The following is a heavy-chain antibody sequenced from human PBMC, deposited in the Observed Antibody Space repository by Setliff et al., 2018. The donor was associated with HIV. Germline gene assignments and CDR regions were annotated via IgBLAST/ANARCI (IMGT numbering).Heavy chain of an antibody. Sequence: SVKVSCKASGGTFSSYTISWVRQAPGRGLEWMGGIVPIFGTTKSAQKFQGRVTITADESTSTAYMELNGLRSEDTAVYYCARGVGYCAGDCYSTYYYDYMDVWGKGTTVTVS. J-gene: IGHJ6*03. CDR1: GGTFSSYT. D-gene: IGHD2-21*02. CDR3: ARGVGYCAGDCYSTYYYDYMDV. CDR2: IVPIFGTT. V-gene: IGHV1-69*13.